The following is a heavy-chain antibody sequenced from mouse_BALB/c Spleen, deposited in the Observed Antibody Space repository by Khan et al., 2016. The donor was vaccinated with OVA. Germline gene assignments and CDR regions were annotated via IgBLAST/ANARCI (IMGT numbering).Heavy chain of an antibody. Sequence: VQLQESGAELVRPGVSVKISCKGSGYTFTDYAMHWVKQSHAKSLEWIGVISTYYGDVDYSQKIKGKATMTVDRSSSTAYMELARLTSEDSAIYYCARGGKFAYWGQGTLFTVSA. V-gene: IGHV1S137*01. CDR2: ISTYYGDV. CDR1: GYTFTDYA. D-gene: IGHD1-1*02. J-gene: IGHJ3*01. CDR3: ARGGKFAY.